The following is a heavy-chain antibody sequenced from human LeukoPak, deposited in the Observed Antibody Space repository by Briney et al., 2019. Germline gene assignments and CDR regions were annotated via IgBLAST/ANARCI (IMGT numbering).Heavy chain of an antibody. CDR3: ARIHRYCSGGACYVLDN. CDR1: GGSVSGYY. CDR2: VYYSGST. V-gene: IGHV4-59*02. J-gene: IGHJ4*02. Sequence: SETLSLTCVVSGGSVSGYYWGWIRQPPGRGLEWTGYVYYSGSTNYNPSFKSRITISVDTSRNQFSLQLSSVTAADTAVYYCARIHRYCSGGACYVLDNWGQGTLVAVSS. D-gene: IGHD2-15*01.